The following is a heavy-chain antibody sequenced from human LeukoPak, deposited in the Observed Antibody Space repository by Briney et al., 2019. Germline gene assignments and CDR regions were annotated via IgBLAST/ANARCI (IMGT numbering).Heavy chain of an antibody. CDR3: AKGMIYCSGGSCYLGTFDI. CDR2: ISGGGGST. CDR1: GFTFSSYV. V-gene: IGHV3-23*01. J-gene: IGHJ3*02. D-gene: IGHD2-15*01. Sequence: PAGGSLRLSCAASGFTFSSYVMSWVRQGPVKGLEWVSGISGGGGSTYYADSVKGRFTISRDNSKNTMYLQMSSLRAEDTAEYFCAKGMIYCSGGSCYLGTFDIWGQGTMVTVSS.